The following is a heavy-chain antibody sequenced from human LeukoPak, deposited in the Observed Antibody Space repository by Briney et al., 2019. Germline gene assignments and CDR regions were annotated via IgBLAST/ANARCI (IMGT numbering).Heavy chain of an antibody. J-gene: IGHJ4*02. Sequence: LVASVKVSCKASGYTFTGYYMHWVRQAPGQGLEWMGWINPNSGGTNCAQKFQGRVTMTRDTSNSTAYMELSRLRSDDTAVYYCARSPSAYSSSDYWGQGTLVTVSS. CDR3: ARSPSAYSSSDY. V-gene: IGHV1-2*03. CDR2: INPNSGGT. CDR1: GYTFTGYY. D-gene: IGHD6-6*01.